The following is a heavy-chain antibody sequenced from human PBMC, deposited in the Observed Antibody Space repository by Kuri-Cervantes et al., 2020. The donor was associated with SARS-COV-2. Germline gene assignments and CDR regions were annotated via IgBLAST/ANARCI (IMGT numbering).Heavy chain of an antibody. V-gene: IGHV4-34*01. CDR1: GGSFSGYY. Sequence: SQTLSLTCAVYGGSFSGYYWSWIRQPPGKGLEWIGEINHSGSTNYNPSLKSRVTISVDTSKNQSSLKLSSVTAADTAVYYCARDLTYNWNLAHYAFDIWGQGTMVTVSS. J-gene: IGHJ3*02. CDR3: ARDLTYNWNLAHYAFDI. D-gene: IGHD1-20*01. CDR2: INHSGST.